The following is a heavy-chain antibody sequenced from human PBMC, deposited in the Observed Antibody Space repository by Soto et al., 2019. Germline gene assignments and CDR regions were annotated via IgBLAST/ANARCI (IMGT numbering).Heavy chain of an antibody. D-gene: IGHD3-22*01. CDR2: IYHSVST. Sequence: SETLSLTCTVSGGSISSYYWSWIRQPPGKGLEWIGYIYHSVSTYYNPPLKSRVTISVDRSKNQFSLKLSSVTAADTAVYYCASFPVIPGRDSSAIFDYWGPGTLVTVSS. CDR1: GGSISSYY. V-gene: IGHV4-4*09. CDR3: ASFPVIPGRDSSAIFDY. J-gene: IGHJ4*02.